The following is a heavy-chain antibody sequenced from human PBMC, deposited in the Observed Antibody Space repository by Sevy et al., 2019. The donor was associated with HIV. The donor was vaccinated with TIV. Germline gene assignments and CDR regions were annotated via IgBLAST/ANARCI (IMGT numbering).Heavy chain of an antibody. J-gene: IGHJ5*02. Sequence: SESLSLTCAVYGASFSDYYWSWIRQSLDKGLEWLGEIHHSGSTNYNPSLESRVTMSVDTSRKQFSLNLTSVTAADTAVYYCTRGQAAVVVLGSTPPVNWFAPWGQGNLVTVSS. V-gene: IGHV4-34*01. CDR3: TRGQAAVVVLGSTPPVNWFAP. CDR1: GASFSDYY. D-gene: IGHD2-2*01. CDR2: IHHSGST.